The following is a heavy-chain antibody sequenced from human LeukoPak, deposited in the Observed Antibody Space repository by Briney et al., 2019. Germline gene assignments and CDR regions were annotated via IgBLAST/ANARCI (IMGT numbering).Heavy chain of an antibody. V-gene: IGHV3-23*01. Sequence: PGGSLRLSCTASGFTFSNHAMTWVRQAPGKGLEWVSAVSGSGRNTYYAESVKGRFTISRDNSKNTLYLQMNSLRAEDTAVYYCAKDGYSSSWEFYFDYWGQGTLVTVSS. D-gene: IGHD6-13*01. CDR1: GFTFSNHA. CDR2: VSGSGRNT. CDR3: AKDGYSSSWEFYFDY. J-gene: IGHJ4*02.